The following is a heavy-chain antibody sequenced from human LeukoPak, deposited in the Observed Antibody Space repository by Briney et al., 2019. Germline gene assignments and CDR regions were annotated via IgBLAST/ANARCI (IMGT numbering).Heavy chain of an antibody. D-gene: IGHD3-9*01. CDR3: ASVNSARWFFDC. CDR2: IYPIDSDT. J-gene: IGHJ4*02. Sequence: GESLKISFKGSGYTIGSFGSYWIAWVRRMPGKGLEGMGSIYPIDSDTTYNPSFEGQVTVSVDRSISTAYLQWSSLKASDTAMYYCASVNSARWFFDCWGQGSLLTVSS. CDR1: GYTIGSFGSYW. V-gene: IGHV5-51*01.